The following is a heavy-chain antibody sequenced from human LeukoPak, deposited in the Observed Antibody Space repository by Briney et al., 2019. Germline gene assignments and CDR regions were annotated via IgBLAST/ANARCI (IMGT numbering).Heavy chain of an antibody. J-gene: IGHJ4*02. CDR3: ARAHSSGWYAYYFDY. V-gene: IGHV1-69*06. CDR1: GGTFSSYA. CDR2: IIPIFGTA. Sequence: SVKVSCKASGGTFSSYAISWARQAPGQGLEWMGGIIPIFGTANYAQKFQGRVTITADKSTSTAYMELSSLRSEDTAVYYCARAHSSGWYAYYFDYWGQGTLVTVSS. D-gene: IGHD6-19*01.